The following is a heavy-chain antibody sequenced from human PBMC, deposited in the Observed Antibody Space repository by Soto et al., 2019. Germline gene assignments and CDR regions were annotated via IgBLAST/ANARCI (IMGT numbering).Heavy chain of an antibody. CDR2: IVPILGVP. D-gene: IGHD3-10*01. V-gene: IGHV1-69*08. CDR3: ARDRYAYGSGRTIDY. Sequence: QVQLVQSGAEVKKPGSSVKVSCKASGGTFSSYTVSWVRQAPGQGLEWMGRIVPILGVPNYAQRFQGRVTITADKGTNTAYMELSSMRSEDTAVYYCARDRYAYGSGRTIDYWGSGNLVTGSS. J-gene: IGHJ4*02. CDR1: GGTFSSYT.